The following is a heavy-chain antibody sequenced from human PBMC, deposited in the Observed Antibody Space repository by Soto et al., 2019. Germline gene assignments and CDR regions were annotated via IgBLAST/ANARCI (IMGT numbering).Heavy chain of an antibody. V-gene: IGHV3-30-3*01. CDR2: ILYDGNNK. J-gene: IGHJ1*01. D-gene: IGHD3-22*01. Sequence: QVQLVESGGGVVQPGRSLRLFCAASGFTFSSYAMHWVRQAPGKGLEWVAVILYDGNNKFYADSVKGRFTISRDNSKNTLFLQMNSLIADDTAVYYCAIAPTSYYDRSTYQRGAADFHHWGQGTLVTVSS. CDR3: AIAPTSYYDRSTYQRGAADFHH. CDR1: GFTFSSYA.